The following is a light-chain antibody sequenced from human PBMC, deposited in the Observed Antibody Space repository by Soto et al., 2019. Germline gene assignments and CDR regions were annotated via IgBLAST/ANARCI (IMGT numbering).Light chain of an antibody. V-gene: IGKV1-39*01. CDR1: QSINNY. Sequence: IQMAQSPSSLSASVGDRVTITCRASQSINNYINWYQQKPGKAPKLLIYGASSLQSGVPSRFSGSGSGTDYTLTVSSLQREDFATYYCQQSYNTPPAFGQGTKVEIK. CDR2: GAS. CDR3: QQSYNTPPA. J-gene: IGKJ1*01.